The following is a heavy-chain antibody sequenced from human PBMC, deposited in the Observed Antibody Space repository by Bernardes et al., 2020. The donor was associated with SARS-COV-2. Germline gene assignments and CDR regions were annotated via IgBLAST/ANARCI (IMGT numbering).Heavy chain of an antibody. D-gene: IGHD5-12*01. Sequence: GGSLRLSCAASGFTFTNYAMTWVRQAPGKGLEWVSSISATGGGTYYADSVQGRFTVSRDYSTNTLYLQMDSLRAEDTAIYYCAKEAYSGYLETYYFYYGMDVWGQGTTGTVAS. J-gene: IGHJ6*02. CDR2: ISATGGGT. V-gene: IGHV3-23*01. CDR3: AKEAYSGYLETYYFYYGMDV. CDR1: GFTFTNYA.